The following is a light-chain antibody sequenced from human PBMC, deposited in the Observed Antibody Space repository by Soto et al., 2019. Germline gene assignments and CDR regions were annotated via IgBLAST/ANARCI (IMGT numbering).Light chain of an antibody. Sequence: EIVLTQSPATLSLSPGERATLSCGASQSVSSKLAWFQQKPGQAPSLLIYGVSTRATGIPARFSGSGFGTDFTLTISSLQSEDCAVYYCQQYNNRWTFGPGTKVDSK. V-gene: IGKV3-15*01. J-gene: IGKJ1*01. CDR2: GVS. CDR3: QQYNNRWT. CDR1: QSVSSK.